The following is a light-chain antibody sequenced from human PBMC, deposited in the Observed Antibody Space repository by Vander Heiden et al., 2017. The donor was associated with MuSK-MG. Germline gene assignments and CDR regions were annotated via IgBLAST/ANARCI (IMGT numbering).Light chain of an antibody. V-gene: IGKV1-39*01. J-gene: IGKJ3*01. Sequence: DIQMTQSPSSLSAFVGDRVTISCRASQSIFSSLNWYQQKPGKAPKLLLYAAFTLQSGVPSRFSGSGSGTDFTLTITSLQPEDFATYYCQQTYSAPLTFGHGTKVDIK. CDR1: QSIFSS. CDR2: AAF. CDR3: QQTYSAPLT.